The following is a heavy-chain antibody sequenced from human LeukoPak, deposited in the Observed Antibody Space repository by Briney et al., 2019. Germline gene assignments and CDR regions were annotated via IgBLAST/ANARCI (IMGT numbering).Heavy chain of an antibody. J-gene: IGHJ4*02. CDR1: GYTYTSYG. D-gene: IGHD3-3*01. Sequence: ASGMVSCKATGYTYTSYGISWVRQAAGQWLEWMGWISAYSGNTNYAQKLEGRVTMTTDTSTSTAYVELRSLRSDDTAVYYCARDLKRYDFWSGYSQSPYFDYWGQGTLVTVSS. V-gene: IGHV1-18*01. CDR2: ISAYSGNT. CDR3: ARDLKRYDFWSGYSQSPYFDY.